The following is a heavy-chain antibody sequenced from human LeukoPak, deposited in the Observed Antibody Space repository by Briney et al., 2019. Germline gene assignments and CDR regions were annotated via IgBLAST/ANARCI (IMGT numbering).Heavy chain of an antibody. J-gene: IGHJ4*02. Sequence: GGSLRLSCAASGFTFSTYNMNWVRQAPGKGLEWVSSISGSSSYIYYADSVKGRFSISRDNAKNSLYLQMNSLRAEDTAVYYCARGRGGNSGDNWGQGTLVTVSS. CDR1: GFTFSTYN. CDR3: ARGRGGNSGDN. CDR2: ISGSSSYI. D-gene: IGHD4-23*01. V-gene: IGHV3-21*01.